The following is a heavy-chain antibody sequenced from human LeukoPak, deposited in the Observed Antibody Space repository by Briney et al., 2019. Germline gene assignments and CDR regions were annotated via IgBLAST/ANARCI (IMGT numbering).Heavy chain of an antibody. D-gene: IGHD3-22*01. V-gene: IGHV5-51*01. CDR2: IYPGDSDT. Sequence: GASLQISCKGSGSSFTSHWIGWVRQMPGKGLEWMGIIYPGDSDTRYRPSFQGQVTISADKSISTAYLQWSSLKASDTAMYYCARHVIDDSSGYYAGSFDYWGQGTLVTVSS. CDR1: GSSFTSHW. J-gene: IGHJ4*02. CDR3: ARHVIDDSSGYYAGSFDY.